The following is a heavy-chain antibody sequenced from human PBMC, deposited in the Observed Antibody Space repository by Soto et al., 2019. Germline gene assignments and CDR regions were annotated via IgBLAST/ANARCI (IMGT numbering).Heavy chain of an antibody. V-gene: IGHV1-24*01. CDR2: FDPEDGET. Sequence: GASVKVSCKVSGYTLTELSMHWVRQAPGKGLEWMGGFDPEDGETIYAQKFQGRVTITADKSTSTAYMELSSLRSEDTAVYYCARLLPPAAICTYYYYLMDVWGQGTTVSVSS. CDR3: ARLLPPAAICTYYYYLMDV. D-gene: IGHD2-2*02. CDR1: GYTLTELS. J-gene: IGHJ6*02.